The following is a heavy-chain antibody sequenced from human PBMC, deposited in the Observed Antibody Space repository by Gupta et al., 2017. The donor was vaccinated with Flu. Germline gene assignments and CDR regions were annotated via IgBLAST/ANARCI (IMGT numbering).Heavy chain of an antibody. CDR1: RFTFSSYG. CDR3: AKDRFDTSDAFDI. D-gene: IGHD2/OR15-2a*01. V-gene: IGHV3-30*18. Sequence: QVQLVESGGGVVQPGRSLRLSCAYSRFTFSSYGMHWVRQAPGKGLEWVAVISYDGSNKYYADTVKGRFTISRDNSKNTLYLQMSSLRAEEASVYYCAKDRFDTSDAFDIWSRGTMVTVSS. CDR2: ISYDGSNK. J-gene: IGHJ3*02.